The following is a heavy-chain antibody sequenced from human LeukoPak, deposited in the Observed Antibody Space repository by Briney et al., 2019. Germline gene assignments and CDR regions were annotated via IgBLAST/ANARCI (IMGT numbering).Heavy chain of an antibody. V-gene: IGHV3-30*03. J-gene: IGHJ4*02. CDR3: ARDGRKPRIAVSGSDY. Sequence: GGSLRLSCAASGFTFSTYGLHWVRQAPGKGLEWVAVISFDDFNIYYADSVKGRFTISRDNAMDTLYLQMDSLTPEDTAVYYCARDGRKPRIAVSGSDYWGQGTLVTVSS. CDR2: ISFDDFNI. CDR1: GFTFSTYG. D-gene: IGHD6-19*01.